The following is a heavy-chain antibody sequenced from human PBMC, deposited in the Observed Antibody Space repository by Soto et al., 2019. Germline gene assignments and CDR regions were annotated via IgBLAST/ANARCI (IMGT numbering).Heavy chain of an antibody. J-gene: IGHJ5*02. Sequence: GGSLRLSCEASGFAFSSSYMHWVRQAPGKGLEWVAVIRYDGSNKYYADSVKGRFTISRDNSKNTLYLQMNSLRAEDTAVYYCARDGGCRDGYTVGCNWFDPWGQGTLVTVSS. CDR3: ARDGGCRDGYTVGCNWFDP. CDR1: GFAFSSSY. V-gene: IGHV3-33*08. D-gene: IGHD5-12*01. CDR2: IRYDGSNK.